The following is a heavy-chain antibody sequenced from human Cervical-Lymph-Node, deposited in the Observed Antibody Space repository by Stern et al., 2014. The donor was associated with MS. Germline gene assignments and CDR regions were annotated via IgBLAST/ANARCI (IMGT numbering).Heavy chain of an antibody. CDR2: ISSSSSYI. CDR1: GFTFSSYS. J-gene: IGHJ3*02. D-gene: IGHD3-3*01. V-gene: IGHV3-21*01. CDR3: ARDRRFLEDQAFDI. Sequence: VQLVQSGGGLVKPGGSLRLSCAASGFTFSSYSMNWDRQAPGKGLEWVSSISSSSSYIYYADSVKGRFTISRDNAKNSLYLQMNSLRAEDTAVYYCARDRRFLEDQAFDIWGQGTMVTVSS.